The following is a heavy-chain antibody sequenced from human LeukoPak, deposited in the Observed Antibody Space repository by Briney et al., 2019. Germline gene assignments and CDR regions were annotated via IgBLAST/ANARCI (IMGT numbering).Heavy chain of an antibody. D-gene: IGHD2-21*01. CDR3: ARDSPQGGLFDY. CDR2: INHSGNT. CDR1: GGSFSGYY. J-gene: IGHJ4*02. V-gene: IGHV4-34*01. Sequence: SETLSLTCAVSGGSFSGYYWSWIRQSPGKGLEWVGEINHSGNTNYNPSLKSRVTISEDTSKNQFSLKLSSVTAADTAVYYCARDSPQGGLFDYWGQGTLVTVSS.